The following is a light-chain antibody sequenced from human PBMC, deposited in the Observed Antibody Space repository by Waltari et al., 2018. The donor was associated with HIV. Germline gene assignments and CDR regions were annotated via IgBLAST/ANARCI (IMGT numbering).Light chain of an antibody. CDR2: SNT. Sequence: QSALTQPPSVSGAPGQRVTIYCTGSSSHIGVHYDVHWFQQPPGQAPNPLIYSNTNRPSGVPYRCSGSQLCASTSPGITGLQPGDEAGYYCPSYYSGLSALIFGGGTQLTVL. CDR1: SSHIGVHYD. V-gene: IGLV1-40*01. CDR3: PSYYSGLSALI. J-gene: IGLJ2*01.